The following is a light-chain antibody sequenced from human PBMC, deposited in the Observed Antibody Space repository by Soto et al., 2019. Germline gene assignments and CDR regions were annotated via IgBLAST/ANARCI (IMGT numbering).Light chain of an antibody. J-gene: IGLJ1*01. CDR1: SSDFGDFNY. V-gene: IGLV2-14*03. CDR2: DVS. Sequence: LTQPASVSGSPGQSITISCTGTSSDFGDFNYVFWYQQHPGKAPKLLIYDVSNRPSGVSNRFSGSKSGDTASLTISGLQAEDEADYYCTSYTTSITYVFGTGTKVTVL. CDR3: TSYTTSITYV.